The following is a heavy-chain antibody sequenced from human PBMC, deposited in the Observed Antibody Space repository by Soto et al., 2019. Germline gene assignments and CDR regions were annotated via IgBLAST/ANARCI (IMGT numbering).Heavy chain of an antibody. V-gene: IGHV4-61*01. CDR2: IYYSGST. J-gene: IGHJ4*02. Sequence: SETLSLTCSVSGAALNRGNYYWTWIRQPPGKGLEWIGYIYYSGSTNYNPSLKSRVTISVDMSKNQFSLKLSSVTAADTAVYYCARGRLQGDYWGQGTLVTVSS. CDR3: ARGRLQGDY. CDR1: GAALNRGNYY. D-gene: IGHD6-25*01.